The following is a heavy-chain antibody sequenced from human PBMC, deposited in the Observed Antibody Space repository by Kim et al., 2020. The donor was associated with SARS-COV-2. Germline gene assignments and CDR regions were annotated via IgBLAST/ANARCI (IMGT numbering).Heavy chain of an antibody. J-gene: IGHJ6*02. CDR2: ISGSGGST. CDR1: GFTFSSYA. Sequence: GGSLRLSCAASGFTFSSYAMSWVRPAPGKGLEWVSAISGSGGSTYYADSVKGRFTISRENSKHTLYLQMDSLRAVDTAVYYCAKGRARRLGYYYYGMDVWGQGTTVTAS. D-gene: IGHD3-9*01. V-gene: IGHV3-23*01. CDR3: AKGRARRLGYYYYGMDV.